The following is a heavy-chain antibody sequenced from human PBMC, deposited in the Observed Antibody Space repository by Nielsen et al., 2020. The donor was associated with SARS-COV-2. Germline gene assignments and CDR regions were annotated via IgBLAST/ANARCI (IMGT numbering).Heavy chain of an antibody. D-gene: IGHD3-10*01. V-gene: IGHV3-48*03. J-gene: IGHJ6*01. CDR3: ANHFAPGEYSYYGMDV. CDR1: GFTFSRHE. Sequence: LMLYCPASGFTFSRHEITWVRQPPGKGLAWGSHSRSSGSTIYYADSVKGRFTISRDNAKHSLYLQMNSLRAEDIAWYHCANHFAPGEYSYYGMDVSCPGTTVTVSS. CDR2: SRSSGSTI.